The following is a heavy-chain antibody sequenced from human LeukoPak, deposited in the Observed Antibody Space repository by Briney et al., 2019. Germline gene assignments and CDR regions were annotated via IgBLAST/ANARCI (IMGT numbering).Heavy chain of an antibody. D-gene: IGHD6-25*01. CDR2: INTNTEKS. J-gene: IGHJ4*02. CDR1: GYSITNYA. V-gene: IGHV7-4-1*02. CDR3: ATGGGYRFAY. Sequence: GASVKVSCKASGYSITNYAILWVRQAPGQGLEWTGWINTNTEKSTYAPGFTGRYVFSLDSSVNTAYLQISSLKAEDTALYYCATGGGYRFAYWGQGTLVTVSS.